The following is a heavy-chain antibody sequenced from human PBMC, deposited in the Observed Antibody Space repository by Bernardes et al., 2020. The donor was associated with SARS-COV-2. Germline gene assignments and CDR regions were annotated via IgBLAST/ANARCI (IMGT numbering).Heavy chain of an antibody. CDR1: GFTFSDYA. CDR3: ARDRIAAAASYYGMEV. D-gene: IGHD6-13*01. J-gene: IGHJ6*02. Sequence: GGSLRLSCAASGFTFSDYAMHWVRQAPGKGLEWVAAIRYDGGNTYYADSVKGRFTISRDNSKNTLYLQMNSLRAEDTAVYYCARDRIAAAASYYGMEVWGQGTTVTVSS. V-gene: IGHV3-33*08. CDR2: IRYDGGNT.